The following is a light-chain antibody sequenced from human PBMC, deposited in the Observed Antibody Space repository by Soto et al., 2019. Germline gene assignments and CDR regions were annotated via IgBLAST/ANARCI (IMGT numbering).Light chain of an antibody. CDR3: QNYKSLSRRFGRA. CDR2: AAS. J-gene: IGKJ1*01. CDR1: QGITSY. Sequence: DVQLTQSPSSLSASVGDRISITCRASQGITSYVAWYQQKPGRSPTILIYAASTLESGVPSRFSGSGSDTDFTLTISGLQPEDAGIYYCQNYKSLSRRFGRAFGQGTKVDIK. V-gene: IGKV1-27*01.